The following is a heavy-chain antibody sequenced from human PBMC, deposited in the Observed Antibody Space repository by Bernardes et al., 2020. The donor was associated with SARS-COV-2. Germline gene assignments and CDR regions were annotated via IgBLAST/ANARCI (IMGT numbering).Heavy chain of an antibody. CDR1: GFTFDDYA. CDR2: ISWNSGSI. Sequence: GGSLRLSCAASGFTFDDYAMHWVRQAPGKGLEWVSGISWNSGSIGYADSVKGRFTISRDNAKNSLYLQMNSLRAEDTALYYCAKNAEGAYYYYGMDVWGQGTTVTVSS. CDR3: AKNAEGAYYYYGMDV. D-gene: IGHD3-16*01. J-gene: IGHJ6*02. V-gene: IGHV3-9*01.